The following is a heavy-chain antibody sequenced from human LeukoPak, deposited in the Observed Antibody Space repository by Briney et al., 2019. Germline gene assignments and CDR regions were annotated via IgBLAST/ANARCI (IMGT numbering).Heavy chain of an antibody. CDR2: MNPNSGNT. V-gene: IGHV1-8*01. CDR1: GYTFTSYD. CDR3: ARGPQGLAAAGVGYWFDP. J-gene: IGHJ5*02. D-gene: IGHD6-13*01. Sequence: GASVKVSCKASGYTFTSYDINWVRQATGQGLEWMGWMNPNSGNTGYAQKFQGRVTMTRNTSISTAYMELSSLRSEDTAVYYCARGPQGLAAAGVGYWFDPWGQGTLVTVSS.